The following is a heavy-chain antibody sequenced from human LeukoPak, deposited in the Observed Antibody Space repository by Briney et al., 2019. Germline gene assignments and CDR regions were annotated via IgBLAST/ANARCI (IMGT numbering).Heavy chain of an antibody. J-gene: IGHJ5*02. D-gene: IGHD4-17*01. CDR1: GGAVNSYY. CDR3: ARVVYGDYAGDIYNWFDP. Sequence: PSETLSLTCTVSGGAVNSYYWSWIRQPPGKGLEWSGYINYSGSTYNPSLKSRVTMSVDTSKNQFSLKLSSVTAADTAVYYCARVVYGDYAGDIYNWFDPWGQGTQVTVSS. V-gene: IGHV4-59*02. CDR2: INYSGST.